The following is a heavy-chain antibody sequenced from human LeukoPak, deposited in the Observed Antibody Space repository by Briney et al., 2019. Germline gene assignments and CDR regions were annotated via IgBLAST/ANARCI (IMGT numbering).Heavy chain of an antibody. J-gene: IGHJ6*03. V-gene: IGHV3-53*01. CDR1: GFTVSSNY. Sequence: GGSLRLSCAASGFTVSSNYMSWVRQAPGKGLEWVSVFYSGGRTYYSDSVKGRFTISRDNSKNTLYLQMNSLRAEDTAVYYCAGYGGSYPYYMDVWGKGTTVTISS. D-gene: IGHD1-26*01. CDR2: FYSGGRT. CDR3: AGYGGSYPYYMDV.